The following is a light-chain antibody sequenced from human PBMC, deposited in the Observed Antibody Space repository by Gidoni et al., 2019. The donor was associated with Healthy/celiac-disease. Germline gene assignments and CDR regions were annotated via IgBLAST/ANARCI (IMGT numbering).Light chain of an antibody. V-gene: IGKV1-39*01. CDR1: QSISSD. CDR2: AAS. Sequence: DIPIHQSPSSLSASVGDRVTITCRASQSISSDLNWYQQKPGKAPKLLIYAASSLQSGVPSRFSGSGSGTDFTLTISSLKPEDFATYYCQQSYSTPPSTFGQGTRLEIK. CDR3: QQSYSTPPST. J-gene: IGKJ5*01.